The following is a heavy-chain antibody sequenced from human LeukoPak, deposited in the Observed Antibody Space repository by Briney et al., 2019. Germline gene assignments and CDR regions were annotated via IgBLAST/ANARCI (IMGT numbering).Heavy chain of an antibody. CDR1: GFPFSDYA. Sequence: PGGSLRLSCEASGFPFSDYAMTWVRQAPGKGLEWVSSIKGSGGGSPYADSVKGRFTMTRDNSKSTLYLQMNSLRAGDTAVYFCGRDPNGDYVGAFEFWGQGTLVTVYS. CDR3: GRDPNGDYVGAFEF. D-gene: IGHD4-17*01. J-gene: IGHJ3*01. CDR2: IKGSGGGS. V-gene: IGHV3-23*01.